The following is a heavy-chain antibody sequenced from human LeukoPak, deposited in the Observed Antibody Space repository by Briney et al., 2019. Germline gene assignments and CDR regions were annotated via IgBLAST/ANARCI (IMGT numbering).Heavy chain of an antibody. CDR2: ISGSGGST. CDR3: AKVKAGTTNYFDY. Sequence: GGSLRLSCAASGFTFSSYAMSWVRQAPGKGLEWVSAISGSGGSTYYADSVKGRITISRDNSKNTLYLQMNSLRAEDTAVYYCAKVKAGTTNYFDYWGQGTLVTVSS. V-gene: IGHV3-23*01. J-gene: IGHJ4*02. CDR1: GFTFSSYA. D-gene: IGHD1-7*01.